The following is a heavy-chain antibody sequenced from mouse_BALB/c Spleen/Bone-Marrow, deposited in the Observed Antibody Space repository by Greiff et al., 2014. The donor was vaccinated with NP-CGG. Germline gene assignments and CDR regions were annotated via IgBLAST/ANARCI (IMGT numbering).Heavy chain of an antibody. V-gene: IGHV14-3*02. Sequence: VQLQQPGAELVKPGASVKLSCTASGFKFKDTHMHWVKQRPEQGLEWIGRIDPASGDTKYGPKFQGKAAITGDTSSNTAYLQLGSLTSEGTAVYYCSRDYGGTAWFAYWGQGTLVTVSA. CDR3: SRDYGGTAWFAY. J-gene: IGHJ3*01. CDR2: IDPASGDT. CDR1: GFKFKDTH. D-gene: IGHD1-1*01.